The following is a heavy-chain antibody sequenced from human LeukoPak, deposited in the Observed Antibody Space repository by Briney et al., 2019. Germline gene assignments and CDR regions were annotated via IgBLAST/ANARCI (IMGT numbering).Heavy chain of an antibody. D-gene: IGHD3-22*01. V-gene: IGHV3-30*18. Sequence: PGGSLRLSCAASGFTFGSYGMHWVRQAPGKGLEWVGVIPHDGNNQYYADSVKGRFTISRDNSKNTLYLQTNSLRAEDTAVYYCAKASGESSGYRFDYWGQGTLVTVPS. CDR1: GFTFGSYG. CDR3: AKASGESSGYRFDY. J-gene: IGHJ4*02. CDR2: IPHDGNNQ.